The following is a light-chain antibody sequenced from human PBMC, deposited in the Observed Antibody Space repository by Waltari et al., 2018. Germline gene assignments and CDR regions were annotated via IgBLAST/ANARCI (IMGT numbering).Light chain of an antibody. CDR1: QTIARY. CDR3: QQAYTPPWT. Sequence: DIQLTQSPTSLSAFVGDRVTITCRASQTIARYLMWYQQKPGKAPNLLIYAASTLQSGVPLRFSASGSGTDFTLAISSLQPEDFATYFCQQAYTPPWTFGLETRVEVK. CDR2: AAS. J-gene: IGKJ1*01. V-gene: IGKV1-39*01.